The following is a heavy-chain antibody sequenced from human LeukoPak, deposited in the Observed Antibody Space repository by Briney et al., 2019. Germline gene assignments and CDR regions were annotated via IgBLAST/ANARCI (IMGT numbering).Heavy chain of an antibody. CDR1: GFTFSSYS. J-gene: IGHJ4*02. CDR3: ARDEVTASAAGTVFDY. CDR2: ISSSSSYI. D-gene: IGHD6-13*01. V-gene: IGHV3-21*01. Sequence: GGSLRLSCAASGFTFSSYSMNWVRQAPGKGLEWVSSISSSSSYIYYADSVKGRFTISRDNAKNSLYLQMNSLRAEDTAVYYCARDEVTASAAGTVFDYWGQGTLVTVSS.